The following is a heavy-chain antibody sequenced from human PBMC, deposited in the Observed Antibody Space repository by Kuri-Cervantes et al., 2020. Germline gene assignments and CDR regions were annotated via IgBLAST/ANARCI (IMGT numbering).Heavy chain of an antibody. D-gene: IGHD3-22*01. V-gene: IGHV3-21*01. CDR3: ARAHYYDSSGYFLNYYGMDV. J-gene: IGHJ6*02. Sequence: GESLKISCAASGFTFSSYSMNWVRQAPGKGLEWVSSISSSSSYIYYADLVKGRFTISRDNAKNSLYLQMNSLRAGDTAVYYCARAHYYDSSGYFLNYYGMDVWGQGTTVTVSS. CDR1: GFTFSSYS. CDR2: ISSSSSYI.